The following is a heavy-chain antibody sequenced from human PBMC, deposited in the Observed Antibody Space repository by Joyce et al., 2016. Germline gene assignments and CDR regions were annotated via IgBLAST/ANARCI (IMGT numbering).Heavy chain of an antibody. CDR2: IIPMLNMP. Sequence: QVHLVQSGAEVKKSGSSVKVSCKGSGGSFNKYTVSWVRQAPGQGLAWMGRIIPMLNMPSYAQEFQGRVTITADKSTTPAYMQLTGLRSDDTAVYFCAGTFNYPHHDGMDVWGQGTTVTVSS. V-gene: IGHV1-69*02. CDR1: GGSFNKYT. CDR3: AGTFNYPHHDGMDV. J-gene: IGHJ6*02. D-gene: IGHD5-24*01.